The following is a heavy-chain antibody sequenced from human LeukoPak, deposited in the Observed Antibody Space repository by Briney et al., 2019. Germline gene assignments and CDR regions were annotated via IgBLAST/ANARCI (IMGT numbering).Heavy chain of an antibody. CDR2: ISSSSSTI. D-gene: IGHD3-22*01. V-gene: IGHV3-48*01. J-gene: IGHJ5*02. CDR1: GGSISSYY. CDR3: ARDLGQYYDTSDNWFDP. Sequence: LPSETLSLTCTVSGGSISSYYWSWIRQAPGKGLEWVSYISSSSSTIYYADSVKGRFTISRDNAKNSLYLQMNSLRAEDTAVYYCARDLGQYYDTSDNWFDPWGQGTLVTVSS.